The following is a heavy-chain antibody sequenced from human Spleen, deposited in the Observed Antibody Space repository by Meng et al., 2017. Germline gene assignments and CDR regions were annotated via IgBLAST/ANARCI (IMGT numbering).Heavy chain of an antibody. J-gene: IGHJ4*02. CDR1: GGSFSCYY. Sequence: QVQLQQWGAGLLKPSETLSLTCAVYGGSFSCYYWSWIRQPPGKGLEWIGEINHSGSTNYNPSLKSRVTISVDTSKNQFSLKLSSVTAADTAVYYCARGLRPGAAADIWGQGTLVTVSS. V-gene: IGHV4-34*01. D-gene: IGHD6-13*01. CDR3: ARGLRPGAAADI. CDR2: INHSGST.